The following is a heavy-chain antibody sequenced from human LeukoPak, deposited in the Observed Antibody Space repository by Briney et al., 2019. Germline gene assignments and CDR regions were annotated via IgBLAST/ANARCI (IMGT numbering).Heavy chain of an antibody. CDR3: ATTTIRLGY. J-gene: IGHJ4*02. Sequence: SETLSLTCTVSGGSISSGSYYWSWIRQPAGKGLEWIGRIYTSGSTNYNPSLKSRVTISVDTSKNQFSLKLSSVTAADTAVYYCATTTIRLGYWGQGTLVTVSS. V-gene: IGHV4-61*02. D-gene: IGHD1-26*01. CDR2: IYTSGST. CDR1: GGSISSGSYY.